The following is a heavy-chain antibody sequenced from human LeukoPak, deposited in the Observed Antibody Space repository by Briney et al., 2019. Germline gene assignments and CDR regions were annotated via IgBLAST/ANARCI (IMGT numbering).Heavy chain of an antibody. Sequence: GGSLRLSCAASGFTFSDHAMSWVRQAPAKGLEWVSSINGNGGGSYYIDSVKGRFTVSRDNSKITVYLQMSSLRAEDTAVYYCAKPHYSGSGSHSREDYWGQGTLVTVSS. D-gene: IGHD3-10*01. CDR1: GFTFSDHA. J-gene: IGHJ4*02. V-gene: IGHV3-23*01. CDR3: AKPHYSGSGSHSREDY. CDR2: INGNGGGS.